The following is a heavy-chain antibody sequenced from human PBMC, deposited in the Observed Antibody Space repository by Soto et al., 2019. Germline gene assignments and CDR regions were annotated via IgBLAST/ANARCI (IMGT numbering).Heavy chain of an antibody. Sequence: PGESLKISCKGSGYSFTSYWIGWVRQMPGKGLEWMGIIYPGDSDTRYSPSFQGQVTISADKSISTAYLQWSSLKASDTAMYYCARRLAPIFGVVIAFDYWGQGTLVTVSS. CDR1: GYSFTSYW. D-gene: IGHD3-3*01. V-gene: IGHV5-51*01. CDR2: IYPGDSDT. CDR3: ARRLAPIFGVVIAFDY. J-gene: IGHJ4*02.